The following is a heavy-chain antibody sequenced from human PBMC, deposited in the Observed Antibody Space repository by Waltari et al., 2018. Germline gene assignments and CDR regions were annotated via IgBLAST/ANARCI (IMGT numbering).Heavy chain of an antibody. Sequence: QVQLQQWGAGLLKPSETLSLTCAVYGGSFSGYYWSWIRQPPGKGLGWIGEINHSGSTHYNPALQTRVPLSVDTSTNQFSLKLSSVTAADTAVYYCAGGSIRIAARANYYYMDVWGKGTTVTVSS. D-gene: IGHD6-6*01. V-gene: IGHV4-34*01. J-gene: IGHJ6*03. CDR3: AGGSIRIAARANYYYMDV. CDR2: INHSGST. CDR1: GGSFSGYY.